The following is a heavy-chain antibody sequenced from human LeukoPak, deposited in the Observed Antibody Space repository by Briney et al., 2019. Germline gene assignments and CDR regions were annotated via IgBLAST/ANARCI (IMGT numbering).Heavy chain of an antibody. V-gene: IGHV3-23*01. D-gene: IGHD5-18*01. CDR3: AKQLWFLYYFDY. J-gene: IGHJ4*02. CDR1: GFTFSSYA. CDR2: ISGSGGST. Sequence: PGGSLRLSCEASGFTFSSYAMTWVRQAPGKGLEWVSAISGSGGSTYYADSVKGRFTISRDNSKNTLYLQMNSLRAEDTAVYYCAKQLWFLYYFDYWGQGTLVTVSS.